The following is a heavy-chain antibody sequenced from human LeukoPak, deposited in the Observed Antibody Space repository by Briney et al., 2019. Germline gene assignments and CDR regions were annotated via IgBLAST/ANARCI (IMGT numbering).Heavy chain of an antibody. CDR3: ARAFLVGYSPEQYSLDY. CDR1: DGSISSSSYY. D-gene: IGHD2-15*01. J-gene: IGHJ4*01. CDR2: IYYSGST. Sequence: PSETLSLTCTVSDGSISSSSYYWGWIRQPPGKGLEWIGNIYYSGSTYYNPSLKSRVTISVDTSKNQFSLKLSSVTAADTAVYYCARAFLVGYSPEQYSLDYWGQGTLVTVSS. V-gene: IGHV4-39*07.